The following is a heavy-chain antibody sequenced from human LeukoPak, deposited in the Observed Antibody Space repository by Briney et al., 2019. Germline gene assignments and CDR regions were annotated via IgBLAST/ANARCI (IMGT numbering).Heavy chain of an antibody. J-gene: IGHJ4*02. D-gene: IGHD3-22*01. Sequence: ASVTVSCKASGYTFTSYYMHWVRQAPGQGLEWMGIINPSGGSTSYAQKFQGRVTMTRDTSTSTVYMELSSLRSEDTAVYYCASTYYYDSSGYYYLDYWGQGTLVTVSS. V-gene: IGHV1-46*01. CDR2: INPSGGST. CDR1: GYTFTSYY. CDR3: ASTYYYDSSGYYYLDY.